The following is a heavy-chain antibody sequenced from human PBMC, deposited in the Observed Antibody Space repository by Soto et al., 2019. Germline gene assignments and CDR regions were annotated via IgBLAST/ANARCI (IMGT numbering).Heavy chain of an antibody. CDR1: GGTSSSGDYY. V-gene: IGHV4-30-4*01. Sequence: PSETLTLTCTVPGGTSSSGDYYWRGIGQSPGKGLQWIGYIYYSASTYYNPSLKSRVTLSVATSKNQFSLNLSSGTAADTAVYYFASHDFAISGYYTSDSWGQRTLVTVSS. D-gene: IGHD3-3*01. CDR3: ASHDFAISGYYTSDS. CDR2: IYYSAST. J-gene: IGHJ5*02.